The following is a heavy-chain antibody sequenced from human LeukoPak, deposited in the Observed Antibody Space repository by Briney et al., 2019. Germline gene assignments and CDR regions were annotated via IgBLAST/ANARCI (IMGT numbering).Heavy chain of an antibody. CDR2: MNPNSGNT. D-gene: IGHD6-13*01. V-gene: IGHV1-8*01. Sequence: ASVKVYCKASGYTFTSYDINWVRQATGQGLEWMGWMNPNSGNTGYAQQFQGRVTMTRNTSISTAYMELSSLRSEDTAVYYCARAARYSSSWYISYYYYYGMDVWGQGTTVTVSS. CDR3: ARAARYSSSWYISYYYYYGMDV. J-gene: IGHJ6*02. CDR1: GYTFTSYD.